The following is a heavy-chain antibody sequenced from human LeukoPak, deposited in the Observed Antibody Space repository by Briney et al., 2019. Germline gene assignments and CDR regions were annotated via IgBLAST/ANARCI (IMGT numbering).Heavy chain of an antibody. CDR2: ISSSSSYI. CDR3: AKETTVTTVNYYYYGMDV. CDR1: GSTFSSYS. V-gene: IGHV3-21*01. Sequence: GGSLRLSCAASGSTFSSYSMNWVRQAPGKGLEWVSSISSSSSYIYYADSVKGRFTISRDNAKNSLYLQMNSLRAEDTAVYYCAKETTVTTVNYYYYGMDVWGQGTTVTVSS. J-gene: IGHJ6*02. D-gene: IGHD4-17*01.